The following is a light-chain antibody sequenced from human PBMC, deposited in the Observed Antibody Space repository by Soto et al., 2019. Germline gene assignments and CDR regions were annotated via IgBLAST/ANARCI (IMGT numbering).Light chain of an antibody. J-gene: IGKJ2*01. CDR2: DAS. V-gene: IGKV3-11*01. CDR1: ESITNF. Sequence: DIVLTQSPATLSLYPGDRATLSCRASESITNFLAWYQQEPGQAPRLLIYDASYRATGIPARFSGSGSGTDFTLNISSLEHEDFVIYYCQQRSNWPYTFGQGTKLEIK. CDR3: QQRSNWPYT.